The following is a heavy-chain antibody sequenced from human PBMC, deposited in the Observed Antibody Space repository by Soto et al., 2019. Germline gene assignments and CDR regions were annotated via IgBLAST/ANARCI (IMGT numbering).Heavy chain of an antibody. Sequence: GGSLRLSCAASGFAFSSYAMSWVRQAPGKGLEWVSAISGSGGSTYYADSVKGRFTISRDNSKNTLYLQMNSLRAEDTAVYYCAKAQDYDILTGYYVDNWFDPWGQGTLVTVSS. CDR2: ISGSGGST. CDR3: AKAQDYDILTGYYVDNWFDP. CDR1: GFAFSSYA. J-gene: IGHJ5*02. V-gene: IGHV3-23*01. D-gene: IGHD3-9*01.